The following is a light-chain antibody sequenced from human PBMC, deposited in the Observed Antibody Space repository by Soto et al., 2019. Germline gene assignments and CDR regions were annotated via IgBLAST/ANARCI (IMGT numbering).Light chain of an antibody. CDR2: ENN. V-gene: IGLV1-51*02. Sequence: QSVLTQPPSVSAAPGQKVTISCSGSSSNIGNNYVSWYQQLPGTAPKLLIYENNKRPSGIPDRFSGSKSGTSATLGITGLPTGDEADYFCGTWDSSLSAGVVFGGGTQLTVL. CDR1: SSNIGNNY. CDR3: GTWDSSLSAGVV. J-gene: IGLJ2*01.